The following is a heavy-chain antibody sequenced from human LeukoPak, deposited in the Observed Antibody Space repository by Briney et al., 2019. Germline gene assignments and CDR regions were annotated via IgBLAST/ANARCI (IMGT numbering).Heavy chain of an antibody. J-gene: IGHJ4*02. V-gene: IGHV3-30*18. CDR1: GFTFSSYG. D-gene: IGHD3-22*01. CDR3: AKAKLYDSSGYYFLTDY. Sequence: GRSLRLSCAASGFTFSSYGMHWVRQAPGKGLEWVAVISYDGSNKYYADSVKGRFTISRDNSKNTLYLQMNRLRAEDTAVYYCAKAKLYDSSGYYFLTDYWGQGTLVTVSS. CDR2: ISYDGSNK.